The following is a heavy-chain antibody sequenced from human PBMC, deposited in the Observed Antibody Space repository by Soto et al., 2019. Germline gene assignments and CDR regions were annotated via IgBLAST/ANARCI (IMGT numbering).Heavy chain of an antibody. Sequence: GGSLRLSCAASGFTFSSYAMHWVRQAPGKGLEWVAVISYDGSNKYYADSVKGRFTISRDNSKNTLYLQMNSLRAEDTAVYYCAXDARGYEDYYYYYGMDVWGQGTTVTVSS. CDR2: ISYDGSNK. CDR3: AXDARGYEDYYYYYGMDV. D-gene: IGHD5-12*01. J-gene: IGHJ6*02. CDR1: GFTFSSYA. V-gene: IGHV3-30-3*01.